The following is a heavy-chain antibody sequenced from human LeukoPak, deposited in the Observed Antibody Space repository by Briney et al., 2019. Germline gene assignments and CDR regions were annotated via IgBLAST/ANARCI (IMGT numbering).Heavy chain of an antibody. CDR1: GFIFSNYG. D-gene: IGHD5-18*01. J-gene: IGHJ4*02. CDR3: ARDFEFTTEDTFAPTDY. Sequence: GGSLRLSCEASGFIFSNYGMHWIRQAPGKGLEWVAVMWYDDSKEYYQNSVEGRFTISRDDSKTTLYLQMNSLRPEDTAMYYCARDFEFTTEDTFAPTDYWGQGTLVTVSS. V-gene: IGHV3-33*01. CDR2: MWYDDSKE.